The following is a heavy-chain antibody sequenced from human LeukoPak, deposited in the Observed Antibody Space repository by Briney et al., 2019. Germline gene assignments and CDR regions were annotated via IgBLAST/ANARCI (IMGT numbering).Heavy chain of an antibody. CDR2: IYYSGST. CDR1: GGSISNYY. Sequence: SETLSLTCTVSGGSISNYYWSWIRQPPGKGLEWIGSIYYSGSTYYNPSLKSRVTISVDTSKNQFSLKLSSVTAADTAVYYCARNDILTGYPFDDWGQGTLVTVSS. D-gene: IGHD3-9*01. V-gene: IGHV4-59*05. CDR3: ARNDILTGYPFDD. J-gene: IGHJ4*02.